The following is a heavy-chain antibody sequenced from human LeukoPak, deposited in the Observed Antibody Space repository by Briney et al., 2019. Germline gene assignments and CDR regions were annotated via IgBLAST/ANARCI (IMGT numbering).Heavy chain of an antibody. D-gene: IGHD2/OR15-2a*01. V-gene: IGHV4-59*11. CDR2: IYYSGST. J-gene: IGHJ4*02. Sequence: SETLSLTCTVSGGSISSHYWSCIRQPPRKGLEWIGYIYYSGSTNYNPSLKSRLAISVDTSKNQFSLKLSSVTAADTAVYYCATGYYFPDYWGQGTLVTVSS. CDR3: ATGYYFPDY. CDR1: GGSISSHY.